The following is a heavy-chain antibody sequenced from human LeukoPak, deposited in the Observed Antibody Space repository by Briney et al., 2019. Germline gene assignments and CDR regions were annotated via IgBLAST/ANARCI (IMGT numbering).Heavy chain of an antibody. Sequence: GGSLRLSCAASGFTFNNYAMNWVRQAPGKGLEWVSSISGSGGRTYYADSVKGRFTISRDNSKNTLYLQMNSLRAEDTAVYYCAKPARTDAFDIWGQGTMVTVTS. CDR3: AKPARTDAFDI. CDR1: GFTFNNYA. CDR2: ISGSGGRT. J-gene: IGHJ3*02. D-gene: IGHD1-14*01. V-gene: IGHV3-23*01.